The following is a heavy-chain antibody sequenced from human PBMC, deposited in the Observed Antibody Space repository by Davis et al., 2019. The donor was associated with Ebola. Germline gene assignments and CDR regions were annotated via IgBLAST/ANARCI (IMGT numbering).Heavy chain of an antibody. J-gene: IGHJ6*02. V-gene: IGHV3-74*03. CDR3: AKSHGYCSGGNCYGYYYYGMDV. Sequence: GESLKISCAASGFTFSSYWMHWVRQAPGKGLVWVSCINRDGSTTTYADSVKGRFTISRDNAKNTLYLQMNSLRAEDTAVYYCAKSHGYCSGGNCYGYYYYGMDVWGQGTTVTVSS. D-gene: IGHD2-15*01. CDR2: INRDGSTT. CDR1: GFTFSSYW.